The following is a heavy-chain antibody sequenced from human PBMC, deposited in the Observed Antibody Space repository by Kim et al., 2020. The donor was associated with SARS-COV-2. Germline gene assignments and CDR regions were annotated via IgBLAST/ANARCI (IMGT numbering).Heavy chain of an antibody. Sequence: GGSLRLSCAASGFTFSSYAMSWVRQAPGKGLEWVSAISGSGGSTYYADSVKGRFTISRDNSKNTLYLQMNSLRAEDTAVYYCAKEGPIPQGTSWVAKRYSSSWYSFDYWGQGALVTVSS. D-gene: IGHD6-13*01. CDR3: AKEGPIPQGTSWVAKRYSSSWYSFDY. V-gene: IGHV3-23*01. J-gene: IGHJ4*02. CDR2: ISGSGGST. CDR1: GFTFSSYA.